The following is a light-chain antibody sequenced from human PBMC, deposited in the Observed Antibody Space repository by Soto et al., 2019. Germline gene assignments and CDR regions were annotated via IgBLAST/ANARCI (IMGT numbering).Light chain of an antibody. J-gene: IGLJ3*02. CDR2: LNSDGSH. CDR3: QSWGTGIQV. CDR1: SGHSSYG. Sequence: QSVLTQSPSASASLGASVKVTCTLSSGHSSYGIAWHQQQPEKGPRFLMKLNSDGSHSKGDGIPDRFSGSSSGAARYLTISRLQSEDEADYYCQSWGTGIQVFGGGTKLTVL. V-gene: IGLV4-69*01.